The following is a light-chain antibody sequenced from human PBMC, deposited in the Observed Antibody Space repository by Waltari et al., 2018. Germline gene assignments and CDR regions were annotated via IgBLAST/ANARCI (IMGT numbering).Light chain of an antibody. CDR1: ALPKQY. CDR2: KDT. Sequence: SHDLTQPPSVLVSPGQTARITCSGDALPKQYAYWFQKKPGQAPVLGIYKDTERPSGIPEGCSGSSSGTTVTLTISGVQADDEADYYCQSADISSSYRVFGGGTKLSVL. CDR3: QSADISSSYRV. V-gene: IGLV3-25*03. J-gene: IGLJ3*02.